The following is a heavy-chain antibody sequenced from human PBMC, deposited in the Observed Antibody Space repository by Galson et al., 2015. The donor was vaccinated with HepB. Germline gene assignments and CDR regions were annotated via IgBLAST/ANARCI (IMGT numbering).Heavy chain of an antibody. CDR1: GFTVSSNH. CDR3: ARWADGYKKIFDY. Sequence: SLRLSCAASGFTVSSNHMSWVRQAPGKGLGWVSVIYSGGSTYYADSVKGRFTISRDNSKNTLYLQMNSLRAEDTAVYYCARWADGYKKIFDYWGQGTLVTVSS. V-gene: IGHV3-66*01. CDR2: IYSGGST. D-gene: IGHD5-24*01. J-gene: IGHJ4*02.